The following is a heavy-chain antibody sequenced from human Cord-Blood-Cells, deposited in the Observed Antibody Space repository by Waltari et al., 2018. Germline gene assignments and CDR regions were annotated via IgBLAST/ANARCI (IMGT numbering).Heavy chain of an antibody. CDR3: ARDPQTIAARGAFDI. V-gene: IGHV4-59*01. D-gene: IGHD6-6*01. CDR1: GGSISSYY. J-gene: IGHJ3*02. CDR2: IYYSGST. Sequence: QVQLQESGPGLVKPSETLSLTCTVSGGSISSYYWSWIRQPPGKGLEWIGYIYYSGSTNYNPSLKSRVTISVDTSKNQFSLKLSSVTAADTAVYYCARDPQTIAARGAFDIWGQGTMVTVSS.